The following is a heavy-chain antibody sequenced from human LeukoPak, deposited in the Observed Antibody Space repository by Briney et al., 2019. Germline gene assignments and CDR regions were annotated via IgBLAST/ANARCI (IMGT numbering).Heavy chain of an antibody. CDR3: ARCGIAAADVLSGYYYYYMDV. CDR1: GGTFSSYA. D-gene: IGHD6-13*01. V-gene: IGHV1-69*05. J-gene: IGHJ6*03. Sequence: SVKVSCKASGGTFSSYAISWVRQAPGQGLEWMGGIIPIFGTANYAQKFQGRVTITTDESTSTAYMELSSLRSEDTAVYYCARCGIAAADVLSGYYYYYMDVWGKGTTVTVSS. CDR2: IIPIFGTA.